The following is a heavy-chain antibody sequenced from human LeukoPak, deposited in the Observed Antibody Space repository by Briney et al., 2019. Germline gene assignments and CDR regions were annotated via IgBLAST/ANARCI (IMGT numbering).Heavy chain of an antibody. CDR1: GGSISGYY. Sequence: SETLSLTCTVSGGSISGYYWSWIRQPPGKGLEWIGYIYYSGSTYYNPSLKSRVTISVDTSKNQFSLKLSSVTAADTAVYYCARGEDSSGYYPNWFDPWGQGTLVTVSS. CDR3: ARGEDSSGYYPNWFDP. D-gene: IGHD3-22*01. J-gene: IGHJ5*02. V-gene: IGHV4-59*08. CDR2: IYYSGST.